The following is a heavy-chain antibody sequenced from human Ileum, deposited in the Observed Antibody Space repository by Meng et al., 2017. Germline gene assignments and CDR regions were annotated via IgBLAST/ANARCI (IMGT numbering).Heavy chain of an antibody. CDR2: IYTSGRT. V-gene: IGHV4-4*07. CDR3: ARDVVPTVTHYYNWFDP. Sequence: GPPEESGPGLVKPSDTLSITGPVCGGSISSYYWSWIRQPAGKGLQSIGLIYTSGRTNYNPSLKSRVTMSVDTSKNQFSLKLSSVTAADTAVYYCARDVVPTVTHYYNWFDPWGQGTLVTVSS. J-gene: IGHJ5*02. CDR1: GGSISSYY. D-gene: IGHD4-17*01.